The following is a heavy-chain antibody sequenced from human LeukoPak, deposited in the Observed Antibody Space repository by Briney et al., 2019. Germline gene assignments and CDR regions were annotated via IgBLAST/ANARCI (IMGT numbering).Heavy chain of an antibody. V-gene: IGHV3-23*01. Sequence: PGGSLRLSCAASGFTFSSYAMSWVRQAPGKGLEWVSAISGSGGSTYYADSVKGRSTISRDNSKNTLYLQMNSLRAEDTAVYYCAKAGERYYGSGEPYYFDYWGQGTLVTVSS. D-gene: IGHD3-10*01. CDR2: ISGSGGST. CDR3: AKAGERYYGSGEPYYFDY. CDR1: GFTFSSYA. J-gene: IGHJ4*02.